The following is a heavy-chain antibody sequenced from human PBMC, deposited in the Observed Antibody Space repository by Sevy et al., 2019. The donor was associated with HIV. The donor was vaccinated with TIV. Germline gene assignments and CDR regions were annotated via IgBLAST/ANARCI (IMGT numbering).Heavy chain of an antibody. D-gene: IGHD2-15*01. J-gene: IGHJ4*02. CDR1: GFTFSSYW. Sequence: GGSLRLYCAASGFTFSSYWMHWVRQAPGKGPEWVSGVNSDGSSTKYADSVKGRFTMSRDSAKNTLYLQMNSLRAEDTAVYFCVAANTWQDYWGQGTLVTVSS. V-gene: IGHV3-74*03. CDR3: VAANTWQDY. CDR2: VNSDGSST.